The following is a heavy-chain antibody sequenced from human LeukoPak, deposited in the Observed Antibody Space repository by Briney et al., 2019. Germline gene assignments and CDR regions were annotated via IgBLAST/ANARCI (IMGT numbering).Heavy chain of an antibody. V-gene: IGHV1-8*01. CDR3: ARGYCSSTSCSNWFDP. D-gene: IGHD2-2*01. CDR2: MNPNSGNT. Sequence: ASVKVSCKASGYTFTSYDINWVRQATGQGLEWMGWMNPNSGNTGYAQKFQGRVTVTRNTSISTAYMELSSLRSEDTAVYYCARGYCSSTSCSNWFDPWGQGTLVTVSS. CDR1: GYTFTSYD. J-gene: IGHJ5*02.